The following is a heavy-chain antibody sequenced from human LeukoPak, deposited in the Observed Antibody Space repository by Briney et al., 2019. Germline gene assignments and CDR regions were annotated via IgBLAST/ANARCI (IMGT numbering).Heavy chain of an antibody. J-gene: IGHJ4*02. CDR3: ARGRGRHSSSWYRRGSFDY. CDR1: GGSFSGYY. CDR2: INHSGST. Sequence: PSETLSLTCAVYGGSFSGYYWSWIRQPPGKGLEWIGEINHSGSTNYNPSLKSRVTISVDTSKNQFSLKLSSVTAADTAVYYCARGRGRHSSSWYRRGSFDYWGQGTLVTVSS. V-gene: IGHV4-34*01. D-gene: IGHD6-13*01.